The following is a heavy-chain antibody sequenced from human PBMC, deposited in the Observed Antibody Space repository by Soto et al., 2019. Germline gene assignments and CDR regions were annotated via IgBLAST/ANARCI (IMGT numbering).Heavy chain of an antibody. CDR1: GGTFSSYT. J-gene: IGHJ4*02. CDR2: IIPILGIA. V-gene: IGHV1-69*04. CDR3: AREGVGYCSGGSCYSSY. Sequence: GASVKVSCKASGGTFSSYTISWVRQAPGQGLEWMGRIIPILGIANYAQKFQGRVTITADKSTSTAYMELSSLRSEDTAVYYCAREGVGYCSGGSCYSSYWGQGTLVTVSS. D-gene: IGHD2-15*01.